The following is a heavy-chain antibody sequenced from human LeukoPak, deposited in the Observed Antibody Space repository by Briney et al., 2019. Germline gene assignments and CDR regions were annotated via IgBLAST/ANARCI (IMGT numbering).Heavy chain of an antibody. Sequence: GGSLRLSCAASGFTFSSYGMSWVRQAPGKGLEWVSGISGSAGTTYYADSVKGRFTISRDNSKNTLYLQMSSLRAEDTAVYYCAKPRYSTGWTNFDYWGQGTLVTASS. CDR3: AKPRYSTGWTNFDY. CDR2: ISGSAGTT. D-gene: IGHD6-19*01. J-gene: IGHJ4*02. V-gene: IGHV3-23*01. CDR1: GFTFSSYG.